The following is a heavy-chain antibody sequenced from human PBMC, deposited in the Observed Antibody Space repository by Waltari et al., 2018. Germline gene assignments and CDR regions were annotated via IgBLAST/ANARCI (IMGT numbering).Heavy chain of an antibody. CDR2: IYSGGST. D-gene: IGHD1-1*01. CDR1: GFTVSSNY. Sequence: EVQLVESGGGLIQPGGSLRLSCAASGFTVSSNYMSWVRQAPGKGLEGVSVIYSGGSTYYADSVKGRFTISRDNSKNTVYLQMNSLRAEDTAVYYCAREVGNWNDALGYWGQGTLVTVSS. CDR3: AREVGNWNDALGY. V-gene: IGHV3-53*01. J-gene: IGHJ4*02.